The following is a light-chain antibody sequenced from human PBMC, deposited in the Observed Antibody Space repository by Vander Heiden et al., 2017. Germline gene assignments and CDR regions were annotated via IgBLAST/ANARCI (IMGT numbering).Light chain of an antibody. V-gene: IGKV1-5*01. Sequence: DIQMTQSPSTLSASVGDRVTITCRASQSISSRLAWYQQQPGKAPKLLIYDASSLESGVPSRFGGSGSGTEFTLTISSLQPDDFATYYCQQYNSYWTFGQGTKVEIK. CDR1: QSISSR. CDR3: QQYNSYWT. CDR2: DAS. J-gene: IGKJ1*01.